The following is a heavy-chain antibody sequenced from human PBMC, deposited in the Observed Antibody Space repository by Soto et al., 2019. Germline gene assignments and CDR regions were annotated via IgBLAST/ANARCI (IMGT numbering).Heavy chain of an antibody. D-gene: IGHD3-10*01. CDR1: GGSISSSSYY. CDR2: IYYSGST. CDR3: ASHTTYYYGSGSYSPFDY. V-gene: IGHV4-39*01. Sequence: QLQLQESGPGLVKPSETLSLTCTVSGGSISSSSYYCGWIRQPPGKGLEWIGSIYYSGSTYYNPSLKSLVPLSVDKSKYQLSLKLSYVTAADTAVYYCASHTTYYYGSGSYSPFDYWRQGTLVTVSS. J-gene: IGHJ4*02.